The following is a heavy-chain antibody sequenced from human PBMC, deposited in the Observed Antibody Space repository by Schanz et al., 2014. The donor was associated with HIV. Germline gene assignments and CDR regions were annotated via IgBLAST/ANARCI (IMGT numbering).Heavy chain of an antibody. CDR3: ARDNSGSIDY. CDR2: IWNDGTSK. Sequence: QVHLVESGGGVVQPGTSLRLSCAASGFTFSNYAIHWVRQAPGKGLEGVTLIWNDGTSKYYADSVKGQFTISRDASKNALYLQMNSLRAEDTAVYYCARDNSGSIDYWGQGTLVTVSS. D-gene: IGHD3-10*01. CDR1: GFTFSNYA. J-gene: IGHJ4*02. V-gene: IGHV3-33*01.